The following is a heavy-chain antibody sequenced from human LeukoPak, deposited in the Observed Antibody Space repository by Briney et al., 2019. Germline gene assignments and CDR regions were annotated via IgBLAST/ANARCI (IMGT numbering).Heavy chain of an antibody. CDR3: ARMTSSGWYAAGYYFDY. CDR1: GGSITSTTYY. CDR2: IYTSGIT. J-gene: IGHJ4*02. Sequence: TSQTLSLTCTVYGGSITSTTYYWCWIRQPAGKGPEWIGRIYTSGITAYNPSLESRVTISVDTSKNQFSLKMSSVTAADTAVYYCARMTSSGWYAAGYYFDYWGQGTLVTVSS. D-gene: IGHD6-19*01. V-gene: IGHV4-61*02.